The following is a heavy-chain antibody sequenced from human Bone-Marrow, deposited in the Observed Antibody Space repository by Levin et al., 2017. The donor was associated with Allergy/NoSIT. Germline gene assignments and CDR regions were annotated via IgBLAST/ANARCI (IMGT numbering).Heavy chain of an antibody. V-gene: IGHV4-31*03. J-gene: IGHJ6*02. CDR3: ARALRGPNMVRGVIRYYYGMDV. D-gene: IGHD3-10*01. CDR1: GGSISSGGYY. CDR2: IYYSGST. Sequence: PSQTLSLTCTVSGGSISSGGYYWSWIRQHPGKGLEWIGYIYYSGSTYYNPSLKSRVTISVDTSKNQFSLKLSSVTAADTAVYYCARALRGPNMVRGVIRYYYGMDVWGQGTTVTVSS.